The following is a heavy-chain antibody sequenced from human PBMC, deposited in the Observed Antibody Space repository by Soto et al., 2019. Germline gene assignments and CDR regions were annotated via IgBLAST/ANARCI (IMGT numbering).Heavy chain of an antibody. CDR2: IYYSGST. CDR3: GXXXXSSXXYXXXFXXFDX. CDR1: GGSTSSYY. D-gene: IGHD3-22*01. V-gene: IGHV4-59*01. Sequence: SETLSLTCTVSGGSTSSYYWSWIRQPPGKGLEWIGYIYYSGSTNYNPSLKSRVTISVETSKNQFSLKLSSVTAADTAVYYCGXXXXSSXXYXXXFXXFDXRGQXTXXTVXS. J-gene: IGHJ5*02.